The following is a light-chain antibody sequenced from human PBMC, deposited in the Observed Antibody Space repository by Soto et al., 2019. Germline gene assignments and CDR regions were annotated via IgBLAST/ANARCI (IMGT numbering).Light chain of an antibody. Sequence: DILMTQSPSTLSASVGDRVTITCRASQSISSWLAWYQQKPGKAPKLLIYDASSLETGVPSRFSGSGSGTEFTLTISSLQPDDFAVYYCQQYNSYPLTFGQGTKVEIK. CDR3: QQYNSYPLT. CDR1: QSISSW. J-gene: IGKJ1*01. CDR2: DAS. V-gene: IGKV1-5*01.